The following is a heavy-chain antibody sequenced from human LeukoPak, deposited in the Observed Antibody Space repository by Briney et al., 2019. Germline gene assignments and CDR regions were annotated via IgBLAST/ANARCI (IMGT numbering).Heavy chain of an antibody. V-gene: IGHV5-51*01. CDR2: IYPGDSNI. D-gene: IGHD5-24*01. Sequence: GESLQISCKASGSIFTSYWIGWVRQLPGKGLEWMAIIYPGDSNIKYNPSFQAQVTISADKSITTTYLQWSSLEASDTAIYYCASTNPDGHNVDYWGQGTLVTVSS. CDR1: GSIFTSYW. J-gene: IGHJ4*02. CDR3: ASTNPDGHNVDY.